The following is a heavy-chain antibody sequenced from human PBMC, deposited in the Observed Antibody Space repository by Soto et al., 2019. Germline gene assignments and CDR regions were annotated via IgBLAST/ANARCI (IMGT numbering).Heavy chain of an antibody. CDR2: IYYSGST. CDR3: ARDIVVVPAADYGSGSYYLKGGAFDI. V-gene: IGHV4-31*03. CDR1: GGSISSGGYY. J-gene: IGHJ3*02. D-gene: IGHD3-10*01. Sequence: SETLSLTCTVSGGSISSGGYYWSWIRQHPGKGLEWIGYIYYSGSTYYNPSLKSRVTISVDTSKNQFSLKLSSVTAADTAVYYCARDIVVVPAADYGSGSYYLKGGAFDIWGQGTMVTVSS.